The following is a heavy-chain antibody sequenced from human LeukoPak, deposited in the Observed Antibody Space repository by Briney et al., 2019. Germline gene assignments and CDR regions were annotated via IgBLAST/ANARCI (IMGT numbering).Heavy chain of an antibody. J-gene: IGHJ4*02. CDR1: GGSISSRSYY. D-gene: IGHD3-3*01. Sequence: PSETLSLTCTVSGGSISSRSYYWGWIRQPPGKGLEWIASIYYSGNTYYNPSLKSRVTISVDTSKNQFSLKLSSVTAADTAVYYCVRSDDFWSGYYGYWGQGTLVTVSS. CDR2: IYYSGNT. CDR3: VRSDDFWSGYYGY. V-gene: IGHV4-39*07.